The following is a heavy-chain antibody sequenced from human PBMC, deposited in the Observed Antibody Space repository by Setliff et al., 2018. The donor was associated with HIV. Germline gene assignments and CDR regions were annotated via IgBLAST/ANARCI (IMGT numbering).Heavy chain of an antibody. J-gene: IGHJ1*01. CDR2: ISTFNGDT. CDR3: ANYDSSGYYYGGQYFQH. CDR1: GYSFINYG. V-gene: IGHV1-18*01. D-gene: IGHD3-22*01. Sequence: ASVKVSCKASGYSFINYGINWVRQAPGQGLEWMGWISTFNGDTNFAQKFQGRVTITTDESTSTAYMELSSLRSEDTAVYYCANYDSSGYYYGGQYFQHWGQGTTVTVSS.